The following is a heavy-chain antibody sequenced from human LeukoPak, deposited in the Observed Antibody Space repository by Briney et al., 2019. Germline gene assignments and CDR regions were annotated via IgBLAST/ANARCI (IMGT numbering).Heavy chain of an antibody. CDR1: GYTFTGYY. Sequence: ASVKVSCKASGYTFTGYYMHWVRQAPGQGLEWMGWINPNSGGTNYAQKFQGRVTMTRDTSISTAYMELSRLRSDDTAVYYCARGYLAIWRVVKSWFDPWGQGTLVTVSS. V-gene: IGHV1-2*02. D-gene: IGHD3-3*01. J-gene: IGHJ5*02. CDR2: INPNSGGT. CDR3: ARGYLAIWRVVKSWFDP.